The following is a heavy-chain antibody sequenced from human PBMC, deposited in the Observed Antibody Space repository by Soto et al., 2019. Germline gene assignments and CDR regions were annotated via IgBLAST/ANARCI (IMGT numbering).Heavy chain of an antibody. Sequence: GASVKVSCKASGYTFTNYGVSWVRQAPGQGLEWMGWIGGYKGNTNYAQKLQGRVTLTTDTSTSTAYMELRSLRSDDTAVYHSAPHTLDTGMPSGYWGQGTLVTVSS. D-gene: IGHD5-18*01. CDR3: APHTLDTGMPSGY. CDR1: GYTFTNYG. J-gene: IGHJ4*02. V-gene: IGHV1-18*01. CDR2: IGGYKGNT.